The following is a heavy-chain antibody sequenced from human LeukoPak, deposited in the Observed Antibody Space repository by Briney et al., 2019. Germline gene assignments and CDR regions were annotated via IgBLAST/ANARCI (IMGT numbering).Heavy chain of an antibody. CDR3: ASAAAAADY. CDR2: INHSGST. D-gene: IGHD6-13*01. CDR1: GGSFSGYY. V-gene: IGHV4-34*01. J-gene: IGHJ4*02. Sequence: SETLSLTCAVYGGSFSGYYWSWIRQLPGKGLEWIGEINHSGSTNYNPSLKSRVTISVDTSKNQFSLKLSSVTAADTAVYYCASAAAAADYWGQGTLVTVSS.